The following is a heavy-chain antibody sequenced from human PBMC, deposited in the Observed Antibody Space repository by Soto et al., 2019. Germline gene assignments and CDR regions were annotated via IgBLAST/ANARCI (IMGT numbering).Heavy chain of an antibody. D-gene: IGHD4-4*01. J-gene: IGHJ3*02. V-gene: IGHV3-33*01. CDR1: GFTFSSYG. Sequence: GGSLRLSCAASGFTFSSYGMHWVRQAPGKGLEWVAVIWYDGSNKYYADSVKGRFTISRDNSKNTLYLQMNSLRAEDRAVYYCARDLGPVLTTVTTGHDAFDIWGQGTMVTVSS. CDR3: ARDLGPVLTTVTTGHDAFDI. CDR2: IWYDGSNK.